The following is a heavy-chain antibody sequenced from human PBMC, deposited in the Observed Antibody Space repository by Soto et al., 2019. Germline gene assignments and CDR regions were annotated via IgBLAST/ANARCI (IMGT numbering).Heavy chain of an antibody. J-gene: IGHJ6*02. D-gene: IGHD2-2*01. CDR1: GFTFSSYG. V-gene: IGHV3-30*18. CDR2: ISYDGSNK. Sequence: QVQLVESGGGVVQPGRSLRLSCAASGFTFSSYGMHWVRQAPGKGLEWVAVISYDGSNKYYADSVKGRFTISRDNSKNTLYLQMNSLRAEDTAVYYCAKGTDYYGMDVWGQGTTVTVSS. CDR3: AKGTDYYGMDV.